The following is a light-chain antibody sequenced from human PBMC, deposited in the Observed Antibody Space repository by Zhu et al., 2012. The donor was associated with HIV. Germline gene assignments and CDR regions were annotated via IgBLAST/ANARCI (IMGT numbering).Light chain of an antibody. V-gene: IGKV3-20*01. CDR1: QSVSSSY. Sequence: PGERATLSCRASQSVSSSYLAWYQQKPGQAPRLLISGASSRATGIPDRFSGSGSGTDFTLTISRLXPEDFAVYYCQQCGSSPLTFGGGTKGGDQT. CDR3: QQCGSSPLT. J-gene: IGKJ4*01. CDR2: GAS.